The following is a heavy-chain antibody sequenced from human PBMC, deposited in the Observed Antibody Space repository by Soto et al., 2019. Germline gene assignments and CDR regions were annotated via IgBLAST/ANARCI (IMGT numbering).Heavy chain of an antibody. D-gene: IGHD3-22*01. V-gene: IGHV3-33*01. J-gene: IGHJ4*02. CDR2: IWYDGSNK. CDR1: GFTFSSYG. CDR3: ARSGSYDDSSGSPSNYFDY. Sequence: QVQLVESGGGVVQPGRSLRLSCAASGFTFSSYGMHWVRQAPGKGLEWVAVIWYDGSNKYYADSVKGRFTISRDNSKNTLYLQMNSLRAEDTAVYYCARSGSYDDSSGSPSNYFDYWGQGTLVTVSS.